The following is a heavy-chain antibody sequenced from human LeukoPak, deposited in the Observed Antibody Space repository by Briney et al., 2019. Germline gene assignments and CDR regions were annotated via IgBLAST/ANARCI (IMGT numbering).Heavy chain of an antibody. CDR3: ARAGGATPCDY. CDR2: INHSGST. V-gene: IGHV4-34*01. D-gene: IGHD1-26*01. J-gene: IGHJ4*02. CDR1: GGSFSGYY. Sequence: NTSETLSLTCAVYGGSFSGYYWSWIRQPPGEGLEWIGEINHSGSTNYNPSLKSRVTISVDTPKNQFSLKLSSVTAADTAVYYCARAGGATPCDYWGQGTLVTVSS.